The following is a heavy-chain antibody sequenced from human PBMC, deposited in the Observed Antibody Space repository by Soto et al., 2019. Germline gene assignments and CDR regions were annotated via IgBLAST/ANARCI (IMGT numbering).Heavy chain of an antibody. Sequence: PGGSLRLSCAASGFTFSGYSVNWVRQAPGKGLEWISYISSGSKTIYYADSVKGRFIASRDNAKNSQYLQMNSLRDEDTAVYYCVREDILGVRSFDYWGQGTLVTVCS. CDR1: GFTFSGYS. CDR2: ISSGSKTI. CDR3: VREDILGVRSFDY. D-gene: IGHD3-9*01. V-gene: IGHV3-48*02. J-gene: IGHJ4*02.